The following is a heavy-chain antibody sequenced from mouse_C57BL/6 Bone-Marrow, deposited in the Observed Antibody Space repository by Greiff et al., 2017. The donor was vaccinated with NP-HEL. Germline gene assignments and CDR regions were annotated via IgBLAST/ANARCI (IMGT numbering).Heavy chain of an antibody. CDR3: ARQYWNYFDY. V-gene: IGHV7-3*01. Sequence: EVMLVESGGGLVQPGGSLSLSCAASGFTFTDYYMSWVRQPPGKALEWLGFIRNKANGYTTEYSVSVKGRFTISRDNSQSVLYLRMNALRAEDSATYCCARQYWNYFDYWGQGTTLTVSS. CDR2: IRNKANGYTT. D-gene: IGHD2-10*02. CDR1: GFTFTDYY. J-gene: IGHJ2*01.